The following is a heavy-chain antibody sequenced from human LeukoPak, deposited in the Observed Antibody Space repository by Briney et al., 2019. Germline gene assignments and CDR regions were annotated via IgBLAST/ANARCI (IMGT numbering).Heavy chain of an antibody. Sequence: GGSLRLSCTASGFTFSSYSMNWVRQAPGKGLEWVSVIYSGGSTYYADSVKGRFTISRDNSKNTLYLQMNSLRAEDTAVYYCARSSALWFDPWGQGTLVTVSS. V-gene: IGHV3-53*01. J-gene: IGHJ5*02. CDR2: IYSGGST. D-gene: IGHD3-10*01. CDR1: GFTFSSYS. CDR3: ARSSALWFDP.